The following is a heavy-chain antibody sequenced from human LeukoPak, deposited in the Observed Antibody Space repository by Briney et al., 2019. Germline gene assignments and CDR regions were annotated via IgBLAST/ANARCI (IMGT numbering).Heavy chain of an antibody. CDR3: AKDRGSGFAGRFDP. D-gene: IGHD3-10*01. V-gene: IGHV3-23*01. CDR1: GFTFSSYA. CDR2: ISGSGGST. Sequence: GGSLRLSCAAFGFTFSSYAMSWVRQAPGKGLEWVSAISGSGGSTYYADSVKGRFTISRDNSKNTLYLQMNSLRAEDTAVYYCAKDRGSGFAGRFDPWGQGTLVTVSS. J-gene: IGHJ5*02.